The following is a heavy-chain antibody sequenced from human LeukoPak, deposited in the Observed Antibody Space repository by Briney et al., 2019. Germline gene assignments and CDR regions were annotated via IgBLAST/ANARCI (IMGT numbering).Heavy chain of an antibody. V-gene: IGHV3-23*01. CDR3: TKDVGGYPLR. CDR2: IGSGDGSP. Sequence: GGSLRLSCAASGFTFYNYAMNWVRQAPGKGLEWVSSIGSGDGSPFYADSVRGRFTISRDNSANTLSLQMNSLGAEDTAMYSCTKDVGGYPLRWGQGTLVTVSS. CDR1: GFTFYNYA. D-gene: IGHD3-10*01. J-gene: IGHJ4*02.